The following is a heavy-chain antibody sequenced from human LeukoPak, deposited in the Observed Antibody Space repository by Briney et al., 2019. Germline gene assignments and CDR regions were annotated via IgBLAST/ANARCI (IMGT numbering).Heavy chain of an antibody. CDR2: FDPEDGEK. V-gene: IGHV1-24*01. J-gene: IGHJ6*03. CDR3: ASAVPAAQHIYYYYYMDV. D-gene: IGHD2-2*01. Sequence: ALVKPSCKLSGYTLTELSMHWVPQAARNGPEWRGGFDPEDGEKIYEQKFQGRVTMTEDTSTDTAYMELSSLRSEDTAVYYCASAVPAAQHIYYYYYMDVWGKGTTVTVSS. CDR1: GYTLTELS.